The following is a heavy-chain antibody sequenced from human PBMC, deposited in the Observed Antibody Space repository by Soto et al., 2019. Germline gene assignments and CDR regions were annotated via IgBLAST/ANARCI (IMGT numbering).Heavy chain of an antibody. Sequence: QVQLVQSGAEVKKPGSSVKVSCKASGGTFSSYTISWVRQAPGQGLEWMGRIIPILGIANYAQKFQGRVTITVDKSTSTAYMELSSLRSEDTAVYYCARGSGYDYTLPFDYWGQGTLVTVSS. D-gene: IGHD5-12*01. J-gene: IGHJ4*02. CDR2: IIPILGIA. V-gene: IGHV1-69*02. CDR3: ARGSGYDYTLPFDY. CDR1: GGTFSSYT.